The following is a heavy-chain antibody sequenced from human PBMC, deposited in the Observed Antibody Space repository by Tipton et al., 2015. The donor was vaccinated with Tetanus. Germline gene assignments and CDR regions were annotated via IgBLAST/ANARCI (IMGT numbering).Heavy chain of an antibody. CDR2: INPSGGST. CDR3: ARPSTSYSGSYSADAFDI. D-gene: IGHD1-26*01. V-gene: IGHV1-46*01. Sequence: QLVQSGAEVKKPGASVKVSCKASGCTFTSYYMHWVRQAPGQGLEWMGIINPSGGSTSYAQKFQGKVTMTRDTSTSTVYMELSSLRSEDTAVYYCARPSTSYSGSYSADAFDIWGQGTMATVSS. CDR1: GCTFTSYY. J-gene: IGHJ3*02.